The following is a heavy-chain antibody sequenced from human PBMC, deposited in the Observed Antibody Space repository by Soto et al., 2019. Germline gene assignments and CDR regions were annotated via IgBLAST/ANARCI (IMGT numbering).Heavy chain of an antibody. CDR3: ARQGSNGAYYYYGMDV. V-gene: IGHV5-51*01. J-gene: IGHJ6*02. CDR1: GYRFSSYW. CDR2: IYPGDSDT. Sequence: PGESLKISCQGSGYRFSSYWIAWVRQMPGKGLEWMGIIYPGDSDTIYSPSFPGQVTFSVDKSTSTAYLQWSSLKASDTAMYYCARQGSNGAYYYYGMDVWGQGTTVTVSS. D-gene: IGHD2-8*01.